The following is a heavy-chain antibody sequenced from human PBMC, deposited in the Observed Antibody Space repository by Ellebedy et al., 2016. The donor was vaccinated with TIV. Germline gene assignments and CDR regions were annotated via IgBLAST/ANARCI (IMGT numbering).Heavy chain of an antibody. CDR1: GFTFSSYW. CDR3: ARDQGWAVAGTTRFDC. CDR2: IKQDGSER. D-gene: IGHD6-19*01. J-gene: IGHJ4*02. Sequence: PGGSLRLSCAASGFTFSSYWMSWVRQAPGKGLEWVASIKQDGSERPYVDSVKGRFTISRDNAKNSLYLQISSLRAEDTGVYYCARDQGWAVAGTTRFDCWGQGTLVTVSS. V-gene: IGHV3-7*01.